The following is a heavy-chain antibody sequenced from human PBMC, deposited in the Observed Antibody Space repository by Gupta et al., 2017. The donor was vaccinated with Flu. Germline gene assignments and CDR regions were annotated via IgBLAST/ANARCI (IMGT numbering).Heavy chain of an antibody. V-gene: IGHV4-31*03. D-gene: IGHD3-10*01. J-gene: IGHJ4*02. Sequence: QVQLQESGPGLVKPSQTPSLTFPVSGGSISSGGYSWSWIRQHPGKGLEWIGYIYYSGSTYYNPSLKSRVTISVDTSKNQFSLKLSSVTAADTAVYYCARVEAGGSGSYIYWGQGTLVTVSS. CDR1: GGSISSGGYS. CDR3: ARVEAGGSGSYIY. CDR2: IYYSGST.